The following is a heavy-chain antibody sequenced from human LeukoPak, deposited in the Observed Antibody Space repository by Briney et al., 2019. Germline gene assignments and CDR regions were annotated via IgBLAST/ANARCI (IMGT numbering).Heavy chain of an antibody. CDR1: GFTFSTYS. J-gene: IGHJ4*02. CDR2: IGSSSSHI. Sequence: GGSLRLSCAASGFTFSTYSINWVRQAPGKGLEWVSSIGSSSSHIYYADSVKGRFTISRDNARNSLYLQMNSLRAEDTAVYYCARLGYSSSLPDYWGQGTLVTVSS. D-gene: IGHD6-6*01. CDR3: ARLGYSSSLPDY. V-gene: IGHV3-21*01.